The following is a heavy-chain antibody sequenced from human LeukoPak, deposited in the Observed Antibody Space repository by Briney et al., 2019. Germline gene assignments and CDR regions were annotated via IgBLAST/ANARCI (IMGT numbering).Heavy chain of an antibody. J-gene: IGHJ4*02. Sequence: GGSLRLSCAASGFTFSSYGMHWVRQAPGKRLEWVAVISYDGSNKYYADSVKGRFTISRDNSKNTLYLQMNSLRAEDTAVYYCAKAGDGYNPHFDYWGQGTLVTVSS. V-gene: IGHV3-30*18. CDR1: GFTFSSYG. CDR2: ISYDGSNK. D-gene: IGHD5-24*01. CDR3: AKAGDGYNPHFDY.